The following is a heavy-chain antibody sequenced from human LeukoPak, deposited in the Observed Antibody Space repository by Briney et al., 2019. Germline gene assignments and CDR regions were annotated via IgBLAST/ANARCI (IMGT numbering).Heavy chain of an antibody. D-gene: IGHD3-22*01. CDR1: GGSISGYY. V-gene: IGHV4-4*08. CDR3: ARDPAMIVVPTGTAGAFDG. CDR2: ICYSGST. J-gene: IGHJ3*01. Sequence: PSETLSLTCTVSGGSISGYYWSWIRQPPGKGLEWIGHICYSGSTFYNPSLKSRVTISVDTSKNQFSLKLSSVTAADTAVYYCARDPAMIVVPTGTAGAFDGWGQGTVVTVSS.